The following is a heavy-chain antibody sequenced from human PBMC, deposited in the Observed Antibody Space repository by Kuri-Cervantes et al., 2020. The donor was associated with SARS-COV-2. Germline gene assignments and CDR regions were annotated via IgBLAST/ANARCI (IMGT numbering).Heavy chain of an antibody. CDR2: FDPEDGET. J-gene: IGHJ6*03. CDR1: GYTLTELS. D-gene: IGHD5-18*01. V-gene: IGHV1-24*01. Sequence: ASVKVSCKVSGYTLTELSMHWVRQAPGKGLEWMGGFDPEDGETIYAQKFQGRVTITADKSTSTAYMELSSLRSEDTAVYYCARTGWGRGLVDTAIGMGDYYYYYMDVWGKGTTVTVSS. CDR3: ARTGWGRGLVDTAIGMGDYYYYYMDV.